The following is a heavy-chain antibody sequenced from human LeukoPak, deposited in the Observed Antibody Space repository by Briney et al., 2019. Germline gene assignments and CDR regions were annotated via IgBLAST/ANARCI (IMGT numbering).Heavy chain of an antibody. V-gene: IGHV3-21*01. CDR3: ARALDSSSSRYQAFEY. D-gene: IGHD2-2*01. J-gene: IGHJ4*02. CDR1: GFTFNSYS. CDR2: ISSSSSYI. Sequence: GGSLRLSCAASGFTFNSYSMNWVRQAPGKGLEWVSSISSSSSYIYYADSVKGRFTISRDNAKNSLYLQMNSLRAEDTAVYYCARALDSSSSRYQAFEYWGQGTLVTVSS.